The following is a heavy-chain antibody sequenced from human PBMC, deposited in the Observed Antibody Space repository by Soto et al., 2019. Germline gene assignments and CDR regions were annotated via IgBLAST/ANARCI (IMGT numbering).Heavy chain of an antibody. J-gene: IGHJ6*02. CDR2: INAGNGNT. V-gene: IGHV1-3*01. CDR3: ARGYYYYYGMDV. Sequence: EASVKVSCKASGYTFTSYAMHWVRQAPGQRLEWMGWINAGNGNTKYSQKFQGRVTITRDTSASTAYMELSSLRSEDTAVYYCARGYYYYYGMDVWGQGTTVTVSS. CDR1: GYTFTSYA.